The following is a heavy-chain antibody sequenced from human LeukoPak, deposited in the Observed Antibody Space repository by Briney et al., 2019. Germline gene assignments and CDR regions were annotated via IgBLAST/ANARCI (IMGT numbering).Heavy chain of an antibody. Sequence: GASVKVSCKASGYNFATYGISWVRQAPGQGLEWMGWIAPYNDNANPAQKFQGRLSMTADTSTSTASMELRSLRSDDTAAYYCTRDPRHKYGNFDNWGQGTLVTVSS. V-gene: IGHV1-18*01. CDR1: GYNFATYG. CDR2: IAPYNDNA. J-gene: IGHJ4*02. CDR3: TRDPRHKYGNFDN. D-gene: IGHD2/OR15-2a*01.